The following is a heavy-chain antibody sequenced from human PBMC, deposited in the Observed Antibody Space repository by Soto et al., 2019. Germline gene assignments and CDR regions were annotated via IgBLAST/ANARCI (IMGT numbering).Heavy chain of an antibody. CDR2: IYYSGRT. V-gene: IGHV4-31*03. CDR1: GVPISSGVYY. Sequence: PSETLSRTCTVSGVPISSGVYYWSWIRQHPGKGLEWIGNIYYSGRTYYNPSLKSRVILSVDTSKNHFSLTLRSVTAADSAMYSCASVIRGDSEYCFEFWGQGALVNVSS. D-gene: IGHD2-21*01. J-gene: IGHJ4*02. CDR3: ASVIRGDSEYCFEF.